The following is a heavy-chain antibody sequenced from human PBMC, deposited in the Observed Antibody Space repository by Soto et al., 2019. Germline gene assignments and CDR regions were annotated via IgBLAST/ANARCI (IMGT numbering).Heavy chain of an antibody. CDR2: ISAGHGTT. V-gene: IGHV1-18*04. CDR1: GYTFTSYG. D-gene: IGHD6-19*01. CDR3: ARSGYSSGWYHWYFDF. Sequence: QVQLVQSGAEVKKPGASVKVSCKASGYTFTSYGISWVRQAPGQGLEWMGWISAGHGTTKYSGKFQGRVTMTRDTSASTAYMELSSLRSEDTAVYFCARSGYSSGWYHWYFDFWGRGTLVTVSS. J-gene: IGHJ2*01.